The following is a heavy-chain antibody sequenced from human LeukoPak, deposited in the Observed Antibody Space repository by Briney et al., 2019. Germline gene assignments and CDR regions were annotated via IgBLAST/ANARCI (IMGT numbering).Heavy chain of an antibody. CDR2: ISDGGDST. CDR1: GFPFSSYA. D-gene: IGHD4-11*01. V-gene: IGHV3-23*01. J-gene: IGHJ6*02. CDR3: AKAIHRTTTTHHYYYGMDV. Sequence: GSLRLSCAASGFPFSSYAMSWVRQAPGKGLEWVSVISDGGDSTFYADSVKGRFTISRDNFKSTLYLQMNSLRPEDTAVYYCAKAIHRTTTTHHYYYGMDVWGQGTTVTVSS.